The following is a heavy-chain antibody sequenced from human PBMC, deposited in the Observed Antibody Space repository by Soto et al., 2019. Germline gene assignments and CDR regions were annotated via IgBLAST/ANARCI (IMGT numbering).Heavy chain of an antibody. J-gene: IGHJ5*02. D-gene: IGHD4-17*01. V-gene: IGHV2-5*01. CDR3: AHRGYGDYPRDNWFDP. CDR1: GFSLTTGGAG. CDR2: IYWNDDS. Sequence: QITLKESGPTLVKPTQTLTLTCTFSGFSLTTGGAGVGWIRQPPGKALEWLALIYWNDDSRYHPSLNSRLTITKDTPKNQVVLRMTNMDPVDTATYYCAHRGYGDYPRDNWFDPWGQGLLVIVSS.